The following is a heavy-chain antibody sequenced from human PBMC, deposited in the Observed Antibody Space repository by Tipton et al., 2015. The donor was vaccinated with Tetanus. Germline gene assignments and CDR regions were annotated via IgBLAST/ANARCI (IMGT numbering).Heavy chain of an antibody. Sequence: TLSLTCTVSGGSISSYYWSWIRQPAGKGLEWIGRIYTSGSTNYNPSLKRRVTMSVDTSKNQFSLKLSSVTAADTAVYYCARGSYYYDSSGYYYSDYWGQGTLVTVSS. V-gene: IGHV4-4*07. CDR3: ARGSYYYDSSGYYYSDY. D-gene: IGHD3-22*01. CDR2: IYTSGST. CDR1: GGSISSYY. J-gene: IGHJ4*02.